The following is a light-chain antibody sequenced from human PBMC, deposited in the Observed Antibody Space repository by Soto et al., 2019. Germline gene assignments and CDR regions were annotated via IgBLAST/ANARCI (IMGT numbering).Light chain of an antibody. Sequence: DIQMTQSPSSLSASVGDTVTITCRTSQSISTYVNWYQQKPGQAPKLLISAAISSPSGVPSRFSGSGSGTAFTLTISSLQPEDFATFYCQQSYSSPWTFGQGTKVEIK. J-gene: IGKJ1*01. CDR3: QQSYSSPWT. CDR2: AAI. V-gene: IGKV1-39*01. CDR1: QSISTY.